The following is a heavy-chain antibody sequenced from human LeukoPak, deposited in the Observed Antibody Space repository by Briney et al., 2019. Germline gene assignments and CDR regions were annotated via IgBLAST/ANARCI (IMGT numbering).Heavy chain of an antibody. CDR2: IYTSGST. CDR1: GGSISSYY. V-gene: IGHV4-4*07. CDR3: ARDSSQNYDFWSGYFDY. D-gene: IGHD3-3*01. Sequence: SETLSLTCTVSGGSISSYYWSWIRQPAGKGLEWIGRIYTSGSTNYNPSLKSRVTMSVDTSKNQFSLKLSSVTAADTAVYHCARDSSQNYDFWSGYFDYWGQGTLVTVSS. J-gene: IGHJ4*02.